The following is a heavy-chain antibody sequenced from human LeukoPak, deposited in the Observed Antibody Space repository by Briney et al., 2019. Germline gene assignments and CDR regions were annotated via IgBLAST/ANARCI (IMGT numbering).Heavy chain of an antibody. Sequence: SETLSLTCTVPGGSISSYYWSWIRQPPGKGLEWIGYIYYSGSTNYNPSLKSRVTISVDTSKNQFSLKLSSVTAADTAVYYCARVLRYCSSTSCYSPIDYYYGMDVWGQGTTVTVSS. V-gene: IGHV4-59*01. D-gene: IGHD2-2*02. J-gene: IGHJ6*02. CDR1: GGSISSYY. CDR3: ARVLRYCSSTSCYSPIDYYYGMDV. CDR2: IYYSGST.